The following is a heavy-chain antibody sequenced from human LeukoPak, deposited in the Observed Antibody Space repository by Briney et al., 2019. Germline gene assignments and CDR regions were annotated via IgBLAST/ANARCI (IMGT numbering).Heavy chain of an antibody. CDR2: ITGSGCT. Sequence: GGSLRLSCAASGISFTSFAMTWVRQASGKGLEWVSVITGSGCTFYAASVEGRFTISRDNSKNTLSLQLDSLTADDTAIYYCAKGKRVGSPYYFDSWGQGTLVTVSS. J-gene: IGHJ4*02. D-gene: IGHD6-6*01. CDR3: AKGKRVGSPYYFDS. CDR1: GISFTSFA. V-gene: IGHV3-23*01.